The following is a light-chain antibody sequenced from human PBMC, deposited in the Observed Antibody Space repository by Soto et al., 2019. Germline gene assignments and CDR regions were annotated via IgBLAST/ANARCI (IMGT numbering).Light chain of an antibody. J-gene: IGLJ1*01. CDR2: EVS. V-gene: IGLV2-8*01. Sequence: QSALTQPPSASGSPGQSVTISCTGTSSDVGGYNYVSWYQQHPGKAPKLMIYEVSERPSGVPDRFSGSKSSNTASLAISGLQSEDEGDYYCAPWDDSLNGYVFGPGTKLTVL. CDR1: SSDVGGYNY. CDR3: APWDDSLNGYV.